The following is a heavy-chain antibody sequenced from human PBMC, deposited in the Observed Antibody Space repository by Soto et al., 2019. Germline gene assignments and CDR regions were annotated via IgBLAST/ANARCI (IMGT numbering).Heavy chain of an antibody. CDR1: GFTFSNAW. J-gene: IGHJ4*02. CDR3: ARGFPDYSSSSLDY. D-gene: IGHD6-6*01. Sequence: PGGSLRLSCAASGFTFSNAWMSWFRQAPGKGLEWVGRIKSKTDGGTTDYAAPVKGRFTISRDDSKNTLYLQMNSLKTEDTAVYYCARGFPDYSSSSLDYWGQGTLVTVSS. CDR2: IKSKTDGGTT. V-gene: IGHV3-15*01.